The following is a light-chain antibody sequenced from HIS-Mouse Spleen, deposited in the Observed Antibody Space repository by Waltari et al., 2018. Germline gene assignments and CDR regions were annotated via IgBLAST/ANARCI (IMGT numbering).Light chain of an antibody. CDR2: EVS. CDR3: SSYTSSSTYV. CDR1: SSYVGGYNY. Sequence: QSALTQPASVSGSPGQSSTISCTGTSSYVGGYNYLSWYQQHPGKAPKLMIYEVSNRPSGVSNRFSGSKSGNTASLTISGLQAEDEADYYCSSYTSSSTYVFGTGTKVTVL. V-gene: IGLV2-14*01. J-gene: IGLJ1*01.